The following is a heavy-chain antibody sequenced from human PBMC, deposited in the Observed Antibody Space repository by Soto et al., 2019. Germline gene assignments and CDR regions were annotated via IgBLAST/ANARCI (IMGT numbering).Heavy chain of an antibody. V-gene: IGHV4-34*01. Sequence: SETLSLTCAVYGGSFSGYCWGWIRQPPGKGLEWIGEINHSGSTNYNPSLKSRVTISVDTSKNQFSLKLSSVTAADTAVYYCARDKITGLFDYWGQGTLVTVSS. CDR3: ARDKITGLFDY. J-gene: IGHJ4*02. CDR2: INHSGST. CDR1: GGSFSGYC. D-gene: IGHD2-8*02.